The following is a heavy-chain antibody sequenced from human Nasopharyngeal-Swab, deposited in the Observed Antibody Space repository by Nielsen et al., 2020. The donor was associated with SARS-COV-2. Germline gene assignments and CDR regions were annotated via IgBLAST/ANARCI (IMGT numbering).Heavy chain of an antibody. D-gene: IGHD7-27*01. CDR1: GFTFSNYW. J-gene: IGHJ4*02. V-gene: IGHV3-74*01. Sequence: GESLKISCAVSGFTFSNYWIHWVRQAPGKGLVWVSRINSDGSRTGYADSVKGRFAISRDNAKNTVYLEMNSLRAEDTAEYYCARDFDKTGDWGQGTLVTVSS. CDR2: INSDGSRT. CDR3: ARDFDKTGD.